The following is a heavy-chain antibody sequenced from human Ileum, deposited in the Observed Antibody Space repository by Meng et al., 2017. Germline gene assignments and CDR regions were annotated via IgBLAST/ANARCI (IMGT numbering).Heavy chain of an antibody. Sequence: GGSLRLSCSASGFTFSYYSMNWIRQTPGKGLEWVSSISPGSDYIYYADSLESRFTVSRDNAKNSLYLQMNSLRVEDTAVYYCARDTTGWARDYWGQGTLVTSPQ. D-gene: IGHD6-19*01. J-gene: IGHJ4*02. CDR3: ARDTTGWARDY. CDR1: GFTFSYYS. V-gene: IGHV3-21*01. CDR2: ISPGSDYI.